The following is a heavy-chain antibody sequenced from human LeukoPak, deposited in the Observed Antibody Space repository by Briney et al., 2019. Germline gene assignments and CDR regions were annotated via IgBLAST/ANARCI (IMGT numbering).Heavy chain of an antibody. Sequence: PGGSLRLSCAASGITFNTYSMHWVRQAPGKGLEWVAAISYDGSNKYYADSVKGRFTISRDNSKNTLYLQMNSLRAEDTAVYYCARDLNGSGSYGAFDIWGQGTMVTVSS. D-gene: IGHD3-10*01. J-gene: IGHJ3*02. CDR2: ISYDGSNK. V-gene: IGHV3-30*03. CDR1: GITFNTYS. CDR3: ARDLNGSGSYGAFDI.